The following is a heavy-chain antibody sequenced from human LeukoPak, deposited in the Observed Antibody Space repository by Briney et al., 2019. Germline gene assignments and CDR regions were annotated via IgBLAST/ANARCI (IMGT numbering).Heavy chain of an antibody. Sequence: SRTLSLTCAISGDSVSSNSAAWNWLRQSPSRGLEWLGRTYYRSKWYNDYAVSVKSRITINPDTSKNQFSLQPNSVTPEDTAVYYCARDRDYGDYPTHFDYWGQGTLVTVSS. V-gene: IGHV6-1*01. J-gene: IGHJ4*02. D-gene: IGHD4-17*01. CDR2: TYYRSKWYN. CDR3: ARDRDYGDYPTHFDY. CDR1: GDSVSSNSAA.